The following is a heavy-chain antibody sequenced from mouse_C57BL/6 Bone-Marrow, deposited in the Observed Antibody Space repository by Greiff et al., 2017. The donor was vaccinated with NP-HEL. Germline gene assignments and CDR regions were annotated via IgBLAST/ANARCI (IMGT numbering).Heavy chain of an antibody. V-gene: IGHV1-55*01. CDR2: IYPGSGST. CDR3: ARPNDGYYEKVGYFDY. Sequence: QVQLQQPGAELVKPGASVKMSCKASGYTFTSYWITWVKQRPGQGLEWIGDIYPGSGSTNYNEKFKSKATLTVDTSSSTAYMQLSSLTSEDSAVYYCARPNDGYYEKVGYFDYWGQGTTLTVSS. D-gene: IGHD2-3*01. J-gene: IGHJ2*01. CDR1: GYTFTSYW.